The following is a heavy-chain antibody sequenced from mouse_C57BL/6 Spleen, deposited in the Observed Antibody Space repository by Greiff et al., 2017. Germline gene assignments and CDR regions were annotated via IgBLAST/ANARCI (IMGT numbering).Heavy chain of an antibody. CDR1: EYEFPSHD. CDR3: AKQGGGYLAV. V-gene: IGHV5-2*01. CDR2: INSDGGST. Sequence: EVKLQESGGGLVQPGESLKLSCESNEYEFPSHDMSWVRKTPEKRLELVAAINSDGGSTYYPDTMERRFIISRDNTKKTLYLQMGSLRSEDTALXYGAKQGGGYLAVWGTGTTVTVSA. J-gene: IGHJ1*03.